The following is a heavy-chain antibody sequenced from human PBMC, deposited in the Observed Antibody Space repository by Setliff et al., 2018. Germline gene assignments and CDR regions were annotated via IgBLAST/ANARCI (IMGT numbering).Heavy chain of an antibody. D-gene: IGHD5-12*01. CDR3: ARESRFGYSGYDCAFDF. V-gene: IGHV4-34*01. Sequence: SETLSLTCAVYGGSFSGYYWSWIRQPPGKGLEWFGEINHSGSTNYNPSLKSRVTISVDTSKNQFSLKLSSVTAADTAVYYCARESRFGYSGYDCAFDFWGQGMLVTVSS. CDR2: INHSGST. J-gene: IGHJ4*02. CDR1: GGSFSGYY.